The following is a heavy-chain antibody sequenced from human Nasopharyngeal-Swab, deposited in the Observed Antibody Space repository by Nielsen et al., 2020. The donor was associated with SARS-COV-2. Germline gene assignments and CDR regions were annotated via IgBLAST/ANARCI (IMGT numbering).Heavy chain of an antibody. CDR3: AKVAYGFGYYLDY. V-gene: IGHV3-7*03. D-gene: IGHD2-21*02. CDR2: IKQDGSEK. CDR1: GFTLSSFW. J-gene: IGHJ4*02. Sequence: GGSLRLSCAASGFTLSSFWMTWVRQAPGKGLEWVANIKQDGSEKYYVDSVKGRFTISRDNAKNSLYLQMNSLRAEDTALYYCAKVAYGFGYYLDYWGQGTLVTVSS.